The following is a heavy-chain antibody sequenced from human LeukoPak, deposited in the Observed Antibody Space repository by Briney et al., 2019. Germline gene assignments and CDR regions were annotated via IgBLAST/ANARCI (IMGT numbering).Heavy chain of an antibody. Sequence: SETLSLTCTVSGGSISSSSYYWGWIRQPPGQGLEGIGSIYYSGSTYYNPSLKSRVSISVDTSKNQFSLKLSSVTAADTAVYYSARGVRFVADPKYYFDYWGQGTLVTVSS. CDR1: GGSISSSSYY. CDR2: IYYSGST. J-gene: IGHJ4*02. V-gene: IGHV4-39*07. CDR3: ARGVRFVADPKYYFDY. D-gene: IGHD3-10*01.